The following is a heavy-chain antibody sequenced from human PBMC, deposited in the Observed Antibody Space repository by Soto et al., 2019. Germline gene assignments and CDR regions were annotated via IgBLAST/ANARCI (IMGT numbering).Heavy chain of an antibody. CDR3: ASGDIVVVPAATAYYYYYYGMDV. Sequence: QVQLVQSGAEVKKPGASVKVSCKASGYTFTSYGISWVRQAPGQGLEWMGWISAYNGNTNYAQKLQVRVTMTTDTSTSTAYMELRSLRSDDTAVYYCASGDIVVVPAATAYYYYYYGMDVWGQGTTVTVSS. D-gene: IGHD2-2*01. CDR2: ISAYNGNT. CDR1: GYTFTSYG. V-gene: IGHV1-18*01. J-gene: IGHJ6*02.